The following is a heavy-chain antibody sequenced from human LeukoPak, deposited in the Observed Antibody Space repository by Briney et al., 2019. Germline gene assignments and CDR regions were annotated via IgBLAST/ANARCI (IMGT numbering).Heavy chain of an antibody. CDR3: AEDKRGNSRPQLFDC. CDR1: GFTFSSYA. J-gene: IGHJ4*02. V-gene: IGHV3-23*01. Sequence: GGSLRLSCAASGFTFSSYAMNWVRQAPGKGLEWVSGISGSGGSTYYADSVKGRFTISRDNSKNTLYLQMNSLRAEDTAVYYCAEDKRGNSRPQLFDCWGQGTLVTVSS. D-gene: IGHD1-1*01. CDR2: ISGSGGST.